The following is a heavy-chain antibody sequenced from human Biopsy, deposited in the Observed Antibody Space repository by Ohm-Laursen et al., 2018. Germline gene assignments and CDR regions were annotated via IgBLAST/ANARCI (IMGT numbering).Heavy chain of an antibody. CDR1: GLTFQDHA. V-gene: IGHV3-9*01. Sequence: LSLTCAASGLTFQDHAMHWVRQAPGKGLEWVSGISWNSGSINYAVSVQGRFTISRDNAKNSLYLQMNSLRVEDTALYFCARLGELHGLWYFDFWGQGALVTVSS. CDR3: ARLGELHGLWYFDF. D-gene: IGHD2-21*01. J-gene: IGHJ4*02. CDR2: ISWNSGSI.